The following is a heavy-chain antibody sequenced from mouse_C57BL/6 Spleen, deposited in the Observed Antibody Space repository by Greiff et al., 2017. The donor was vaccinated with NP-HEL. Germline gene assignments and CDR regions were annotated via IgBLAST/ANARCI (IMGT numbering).Heavy chain of an antibody. J-gene: IGHJ4*01. CDR3: ARSMDY. CDR1: GFTFSDYG. V-gene: IGHV5-17*01. CDR2: ISSGSSTI. Sequence: EVKLVESGGGLVKPGGSLKLSCAASGFTFSDYGMHWVRQAPEKGLEWVAYISSGSSTIYYAATVKGRFTISRDNAKNTLFLQMTSLRSEDTAMYYCARSMDYWGQGTSVTVSS.